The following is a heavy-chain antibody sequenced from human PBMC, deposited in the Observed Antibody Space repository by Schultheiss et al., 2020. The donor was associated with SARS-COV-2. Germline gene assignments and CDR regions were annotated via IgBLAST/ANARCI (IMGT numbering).Heavy chain of an antibody. CDR1: GFTFNNYA. V-gene: IGHV3-23*01. D-gene: IGHD1-26*01. CDR3: AKDWAYSGSPWEAEYFQH. J-gene: IGHJ1*01. CDR2: ITGSGINT. Sequence: GGSLRLSCAASGFTFNNYAMSWVRQAPGKGLEWVSSITGSGINTYYTDSLKGRFTISRDNSKNTLYLQMNSLRAEDTAVYYCAKDWAYSGSPWEAEYFQHWGQGTLVTVSS.